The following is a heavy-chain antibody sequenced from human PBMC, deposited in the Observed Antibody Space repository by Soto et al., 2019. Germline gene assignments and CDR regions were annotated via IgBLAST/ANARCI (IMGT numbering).Heavy chain of an antibody. V-gene: IGHV1-18*01. J-gene: IGHJ2*01. CDR2: ISAYNGNT. CDR3: ARESSSWNNWYFDL. D-gene: IGHD6-13*01. Sequence: ASVKVSCKASGGTFSSYAISWVRQAPGQGLEWMGWISAYNGNTNYAQKLQGRVTMTTDTSTSPAYMELRSLSSDDTAVYYCARESSSWNNWYFDLWGRGTLVTVSS. CDR1: GGTFSSYA.